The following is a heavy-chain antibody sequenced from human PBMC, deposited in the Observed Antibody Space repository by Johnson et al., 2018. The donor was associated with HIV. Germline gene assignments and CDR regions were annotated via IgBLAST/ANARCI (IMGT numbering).Heavy chain of an antibody. J-gene: IGHJ3*01. CDR1: GFTFDDYD. Sequence: VQLVESGGGVIRPGGSLRLSCAASGFTFDDYDMSWVRQAPGMGLEWVSGINWNGGSTGYADSVKGPFPISIYNAKNSLYLQMNSLRAEDTALYYCARAPLGYCSSSTCITDAFDVWGQGTMVTVSS. D-gene: IGHD2-2*01. V-gene: IGHV3-20*04. CDR3: ARAPLGYCSSSTCITDAFDV. CDR2: INWNGGST.